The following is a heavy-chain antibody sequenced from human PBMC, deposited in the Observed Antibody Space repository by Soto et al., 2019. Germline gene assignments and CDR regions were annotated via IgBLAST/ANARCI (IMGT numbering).Heavy chain of an antibody. J-gene: IGHJ4*02. CDR3: ARGNDYDSTSFDY. Sequence: GGSLRLSXAASGFTFSSYGMHWVRQAPGKGLEWVAVISYDGRTECYADCVKGRFTISRDNSKNTLYLQINSLRADDTAVFYCARGNDYDSTSFDYWGQGTLVTVSS. V-gene: IGHV3-30*03. CDR2: ISYDGRTE. CDR1: GFTFSSYG. D-gene: IGHD3-22*01.